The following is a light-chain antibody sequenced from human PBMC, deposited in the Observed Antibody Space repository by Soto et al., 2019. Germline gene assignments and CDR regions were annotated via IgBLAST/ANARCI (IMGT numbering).Light chain of an antibody. J-gene: IGLJ2*01. Sequence: QSVLTQPASVSGSPGQSITISCTGTSSDIGGYNYVSWYQQHPDKVPKLMIYDVSNRPSGVSNRFSGSKSGNTASLTISGLQAEDEADYYCSSYTSSNTLVFGGGTKVT. V-gene: IGLV2-14*01. CDR1: SSDIGGYNY. CDR3: SSYTSSNTLV. CDR2: DVS.